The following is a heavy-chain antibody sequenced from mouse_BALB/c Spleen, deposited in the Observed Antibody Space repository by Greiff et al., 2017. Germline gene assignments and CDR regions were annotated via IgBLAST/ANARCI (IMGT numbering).Heavy chain of an antibody. D-gene: IGHD2-3*01. CDR1: GYAFTNYL. CDR2: INPGSGGT. J-gene: IGHJ2*01. CDR3: ARSYDYFDY. Sequence: QVQLQQSGAELVRPGPSVKVSCKASGYAFTNYLIEWVKQRPGQGLEWIGVINPGSGGTNYNEKFKGKATLTADKSSSTAYMQLSSLTSDDSAVYFCARSYDYFDYWGQGTTLTVSS. V-gene: IGHV1-54*01.